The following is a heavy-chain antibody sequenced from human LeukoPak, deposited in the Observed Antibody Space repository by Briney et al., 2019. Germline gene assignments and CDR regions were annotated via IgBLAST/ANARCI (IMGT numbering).Heavy chain of an antibody. D-gene: IGHD5-18*01. CDR1: GGSISSSSYY. V-gene: IGHV4-61*02. J-gene: IGHJ4*02. CDR2: IYTSGST. Sequence: SETLSLTCTVSGGSISSSSYYWSWIRQPAGKGLEWIGRIYTSGSTNYNPSLKSRVTMSVDTSKNQFSLKLSSVTAADTAVYYCARVRIQLWWGYFDYWGQGTLVTVSS. CDR3: ARVRIQLWWGYFDY.